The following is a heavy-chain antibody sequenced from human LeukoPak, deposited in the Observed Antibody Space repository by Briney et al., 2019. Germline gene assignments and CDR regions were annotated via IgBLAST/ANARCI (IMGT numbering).Heavy chain of an antibody. J-gene: IGHJ4*02. Sequence: SQTLSLTCDISGDSVSSNSAAWNWIRQSPSRGLEWLGRTYYRSKWYNHYAVSVKSRITINPDTSNNHVSLQLNSVTPEDTAVYYCARSNSGTIDYWGQGTLVTVSS. D-gene: IGHD6-19*01. CDR1: GDSVSSNSAA. CDR3: ARSNSGTIDY. V-gene: IGHV6-1*01. CDR2: TYYRSKWYN.